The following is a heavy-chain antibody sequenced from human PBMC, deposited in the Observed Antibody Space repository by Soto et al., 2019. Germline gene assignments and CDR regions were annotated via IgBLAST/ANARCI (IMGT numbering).Heavy chain of an antibody. Sequence: SETLSLTCTVSGGSISSSSYYWGWIRQPPGKGLEWIGSIYYSGSTYYNPSLKSRVTISVDTSKNQFSLKLSSVTAADTAVYYCARHGAAGTPRHLNWFDPWGQGTLVTVSS. V-gene: IGHV4-39*01. CDR3: ARHGAAGTPRHLNWFDP. D-gene: IGHD1-1*01. CDR1: GGSISSSSYY. J-gene: IGHJ5*02. CDR2: IYYSGST.